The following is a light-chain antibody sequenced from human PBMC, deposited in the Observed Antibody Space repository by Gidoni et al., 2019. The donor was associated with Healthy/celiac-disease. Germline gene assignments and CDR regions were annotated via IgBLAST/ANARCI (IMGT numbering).Light chain of an antibody. J-gene: IGKJ1*01. CDR1: QSVSSN. CDR3: QQYNNWPPSGT. Sequence: ERVMTQSPATLSVSPGERATLSCRASQSVSSNFAWYQQKPGQAPRLLIYGASTRATGIPARFIGSWSGTEFTLTISSLQSEDFAVYYRQQYNNWPPSGTFGQGTKVEIK. V-gene: IGKV3-15*01. CDR2: GAS.